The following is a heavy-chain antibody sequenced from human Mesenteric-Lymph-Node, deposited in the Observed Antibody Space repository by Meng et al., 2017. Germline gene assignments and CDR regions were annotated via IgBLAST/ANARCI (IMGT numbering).Heavy chain of an antibody. CDR2: ISSSSAYI. CDR3: ARIRVERATGTAFDI. J-gene: IGHJ3*02. V-gene: IGHV3-21*01. D-gene: IGHD5-24*01. Sequence: GESLKISCEASGFSFASYSVNWVRQAPGKGLEWVSSISSSSAYIYYADSVKGRFTISRDNAKNSLLLQMNSLRAEDTAIYYCARIRVERATGTAFDIWGQGTMVT. CDR1: GFSFASYS.